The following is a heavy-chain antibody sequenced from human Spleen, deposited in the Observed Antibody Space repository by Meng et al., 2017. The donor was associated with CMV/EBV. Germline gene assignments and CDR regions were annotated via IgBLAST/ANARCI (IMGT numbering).Heavy chain of an antibody. J-gene: IGHJ6*02. CDR2: ISGYDGKA. V-gene: IGHV1-18*01. CDR3: AREIGRDRSHGMDV. CDR1: GYSFIDYG. D-gene: IGHD3-22*01. Sequence: SGYSFIDYGIAWVRQAPGQGLEWMGWISGYDGKANYEQKFQGRVTMTIDTSTTTAYMEVRSLRSDDTAVYYCAREIGRDRSHGMDVWGQGTTVTVS.